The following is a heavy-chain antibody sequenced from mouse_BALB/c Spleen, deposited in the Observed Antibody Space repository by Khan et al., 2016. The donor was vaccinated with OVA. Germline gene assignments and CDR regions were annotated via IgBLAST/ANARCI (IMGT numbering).Heavy chain of an antibody. CDR2: INPRSDYT. V-gene: IGHV1-4*01. J-gene: IGHJ4*01. CDR1: GYTFTSNT. Sequence: VQLQESGAELSRPGAPVKMSCKASGYTFTSNTMHWVKQRPGQGLEWIGYINPRSDYTIYSQKFKDKATLTADISSSTAYMQLSSLTSDDSAVYYCERRTTGYAMDYWGQGTSVTVSS. CDR3: ERRTTGYAMDY. D-gene: IGHD2-14*01.